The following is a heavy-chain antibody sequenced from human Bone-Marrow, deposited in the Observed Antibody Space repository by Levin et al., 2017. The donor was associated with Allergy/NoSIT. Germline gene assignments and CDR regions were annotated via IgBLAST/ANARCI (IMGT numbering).Heavy chain of an antibody. CDR2: IYSGGST. V-gene: IGHV3-53*01. Sequence: GESLKISCAASGFTVSSNYMSWVRQAPGKGLEWVSVIYSGGSTYYADSVKGRFTISRDNSKNTLYLQMNSLRAEDTAVYYCARDPVMDVWGQGTTVTVSS. CDR1: GFTVSSNY. CDR3: ARDPVMDV. J-gene: IGHJ6*02.